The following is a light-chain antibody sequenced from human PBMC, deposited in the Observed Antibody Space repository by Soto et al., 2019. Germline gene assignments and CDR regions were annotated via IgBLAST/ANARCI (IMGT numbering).Light chain of an antibody. CDR2: GAS. CDR1: QSVSSSY. J-gene: IGKJ1*01. Sequence: EIVLTQFPGTLSLSPGERATLSCRASQSVSSSYLAWYQQKLGQAPRLLIYGASSRATGIPDRFSGSGSGTDFTLTISRLEPEDFAVYYCQQYGSSPWTFGQGTKVDIK. V-gene: IGKV3-20*01. CDR3: QQYGSSPWT.